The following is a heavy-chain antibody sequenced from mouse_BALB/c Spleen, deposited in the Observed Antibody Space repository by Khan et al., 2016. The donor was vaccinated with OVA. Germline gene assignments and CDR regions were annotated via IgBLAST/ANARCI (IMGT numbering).Heavy chain of an antibody. V-gene: IGHV1-77*01. Sequence: QVQLQQSGPELVMPGASVKMSCKASGYSFTDYIITWVKQRTGQGLQWIGEIYPGSGSIYSNEKFKGKATLTADKSSNTAYMQLSSLTSEDSAVYCCARRDYGSRYPGFAYWGQGTLVTVSA. CDR3: ARRDYGSRYPGFAY. CDR2: IYPGSGSI. CDR1: GYSFTDYI. J-gene: IGHJ3*01. D-gene: IGHD1-1*01.